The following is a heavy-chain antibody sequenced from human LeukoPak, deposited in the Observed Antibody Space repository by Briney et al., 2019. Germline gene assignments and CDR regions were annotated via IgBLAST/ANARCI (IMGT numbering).Heavy chain of an antibody. Sequence: GGSLRLSCAASGFTFSSYGMSWVRQAPGKGLEWVSSISSSSSNIYYADSVKGRFTISRDNAKNTLYLQMNSLRVEDTAVYYCARDFMYSISCAGCWGQGTLVTVSS. J-gene: IGHJ4*02. D-gene: IGHD6-13*01. V-gene: IGHV3-21*01. CDR2: ISSSSSNI. CDR3: ARDFMYSISCAGC. CDR1: GFTFSSYG.